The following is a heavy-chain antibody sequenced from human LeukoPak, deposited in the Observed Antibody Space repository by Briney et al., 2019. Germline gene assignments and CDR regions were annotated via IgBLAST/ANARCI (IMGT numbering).Heavy chain of an antibody. D-gene: IGHD5-18*01. CDR1: GFTFNNYW. CDR2: IKQDESEK. Sequence: PGGSLRLSCEASGFTFNNYWMSWFRQAPGKGLEWVANIKQDESEKNYVDSVKGRFTISRDNAKTSLYLQMISLRAEDTAVYYCARHLSGVTGYTYGRGIDYWGQGTLVTVSS. V-gene: IGHV3-7*01. CDR3: ARHLSGVTGYTYGRGIDY. J-gene: IGHJ4*02.